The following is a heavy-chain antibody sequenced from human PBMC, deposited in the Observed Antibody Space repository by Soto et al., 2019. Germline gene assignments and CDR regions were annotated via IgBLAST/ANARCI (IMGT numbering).Heavy chain of an antibody. D-gene: IGHD2-2*01. V-gene: IGHV2-5*02. CDR2: IYWDDDK. Sequence: QITLKESCPSLVKPTQTLTLTCTFSGFSLSTSGVGVGWIRQPPGKALEWLALIYWDDDKRYSPSLKSRLSIPKETSKNQVVITLTNMHPVDTATYYCAHSDIVVVTAAPEGSDEEDYYYYYMDVWGKGTTVTVSS. J-gene: IGHJ6*03. CDR3: AHSDIVVVTAAPEGSDEEDYYYYYMDV. CDR1: GFSLSTSGVG.